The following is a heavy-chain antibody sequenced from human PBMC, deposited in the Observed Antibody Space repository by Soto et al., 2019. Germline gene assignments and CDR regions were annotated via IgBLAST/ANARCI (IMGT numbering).Heavy chain of an antibody. Sequence: PSETLSLTCAVSGGSISSSNWWSWVRQPPGKGLEWIGEIYHSGSTNYNPSLKSRVTISVDKSKNQFSLKLSSVTAADTAVYYCAREPQNYYGSGRYYFGYWGQGTLVTVS. V-gene: IGHV4-4*02. D-gene: IGHD3-10*01. CDR2: IYHSGST. CDR1: GGSISSSNW. CDR3: AREPQNYYGSGRYYFGY. J-gene: IGHJ4*02.